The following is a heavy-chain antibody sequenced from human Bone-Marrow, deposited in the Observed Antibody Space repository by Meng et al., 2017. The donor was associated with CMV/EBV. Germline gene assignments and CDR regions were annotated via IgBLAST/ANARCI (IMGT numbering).Heavy chain of an antibody. D-gene: IGHD3-3*01. V-gene: IGHV4-34*01. CDR3: ARSLGEWFSRVGNWFDP. CDR1: GGSFSAYY. Sequence: SETLSLTCAVYGGSFSAYYWSWIRQPPGKGLEWIGEINHSGSTNYNPSLKSRVTISVDKSKNQFSLKLSSVTAADTAVYYCARSLGEWFSRVGNWFDPWGQRTLVTVSS. J-gene: IGHJ5*02. CDR2: INHSGST.